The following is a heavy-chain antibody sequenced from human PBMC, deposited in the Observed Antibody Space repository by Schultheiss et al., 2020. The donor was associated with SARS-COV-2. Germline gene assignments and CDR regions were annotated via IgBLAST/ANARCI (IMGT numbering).Heavy chain of an antibody. V-gene: IGHV4-59*08. Sequence: SETLSLTCTVSGGSISSYYWSWIRQPPGKGLEWIGYIYYSGSTNYNPSLKSRVTISVDTSKNQFSLKLSSVTAADTAVYYCARRVGATSDAFDIWGQGTTVTVSS. CDR1: GGSISSYY. J-gene: IGHJ3*02. CDR3: ARRVGATSDAFDI. CDR2: IYYSGST. D-gene: IGHD1-26*01.